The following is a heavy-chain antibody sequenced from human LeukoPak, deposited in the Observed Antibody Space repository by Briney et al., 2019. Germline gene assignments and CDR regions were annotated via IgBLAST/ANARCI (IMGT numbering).Heavy chain of an antibody. CDR3: ATIFS. D-gene: IGHD3-9*01. V-gene: IGHV4-38-2*02. Sequence: SETLSLTCTVSGYSISSGYYWAWIRQPPGKGLEWLGSVSYSGSTYYNPSLRSRVTISRDTSKNQFSLKLNSVTAADTAVYYCATIFSWGQGTLVTVSS. J-gene: IGHJ5*02. CDR2: VSYSGST. CDR1: GYSISSGYY.